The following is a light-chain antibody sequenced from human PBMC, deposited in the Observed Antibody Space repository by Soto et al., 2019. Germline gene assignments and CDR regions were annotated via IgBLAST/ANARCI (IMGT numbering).Light chain of an antibody. CDR2: RDN. CDR3: AAWDDSLSGPV. Sequence: QSVLTQPPSASGTPGQRVTISCSGYSSRIGSNYVYWYQQLPGTAPRLLIYRDNQRPSGVPDRFSGSKSATSASLAISGLRSEDEANYYCAAWDDSLSGPVFGGGTKVTVL. J-gene: IGLJ2*01. CDR1: SSRIGSNY. V-gene: IGLV1-47*01.